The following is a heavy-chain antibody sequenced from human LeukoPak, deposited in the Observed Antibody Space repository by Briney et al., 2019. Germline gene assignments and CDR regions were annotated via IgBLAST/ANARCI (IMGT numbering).Heavy chain of an antibody. CDR2: ISGSGGST. D-gene: IGHD3-9*01. V-gene: IGHV3-20*04. CDR1: GFTFDDYA. CDR3: ARAPTGHFDWLFDANFDY. Sequence: GGSLRLSCAASGFTFDDYAMHWVRQAPGKGLEWVSAISGSGGSTYYADSVKGRFTISRDNAKNSLYLQMNSLRAEDTAVYYCARAPTGHFDWLFDANFDYWGQGTLVTVSS. J-gene: IGHJ4*02.